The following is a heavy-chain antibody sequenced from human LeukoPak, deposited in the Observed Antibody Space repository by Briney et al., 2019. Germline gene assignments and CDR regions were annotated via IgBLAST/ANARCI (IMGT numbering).Heavy chain of an antibody. CDR1: GFTFSSSV. J-gene: IGHJ4*02. D-gene: IGHD5-18*01. V-gene: IGHV3-53*01. CDR3: ARDTRGYSYGYYFDY. CDR2: IYSGGST. Sequence: PGGSLRLSCAASGFTFSSSVMIWVRQAPGKGLEWVSVIYSGGSTYYADSVKGRFTISRDNSKNTLYLQMNSLRAEDTAVYYCARDTRGYSYGYYFDYWGQGTLVTVSS.